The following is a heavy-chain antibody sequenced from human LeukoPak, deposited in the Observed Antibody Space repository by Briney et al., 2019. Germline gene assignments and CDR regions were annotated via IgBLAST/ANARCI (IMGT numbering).Heavy chain of an antibody. Sequence: ASVKVSCKASGGTFSSYATSWVRQAPGQGLEWMGGIIPIFGTANYAQKFQGRVTITADESTSTAYMELSSLRSEDTAVYYCARAEGDVDTAMAQLHGAFDIWGQGTMVTVSS. J-gene: IGHJ3*02. CDR3: ARAEGDVDTAMAQLHGAFDI. D-gene: IGHD5-18*01. CDR2: IIPIFGTA. V-gene: IGHV1-69*01. CDR1: GGTFSSYA.